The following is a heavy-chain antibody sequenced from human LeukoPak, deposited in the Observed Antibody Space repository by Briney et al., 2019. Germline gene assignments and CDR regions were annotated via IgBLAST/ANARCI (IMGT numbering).Heavy chain of an antibody. J-gene: IGHJ4*02. D-gene: IGHD3-9*01. CDR3: ARHGTDYDILTGYHPFDY. V-gene: IGHV4-34*01. Sequence: KPSETLSLTCAVYGGSFSGYYWSWIRQPPGKGLEWIGEINHRGRTNYNPSLKSRVTISVDTSKNQFSLKLSSVTAADTAVYYFARHGTDYDILTGYHPFDYWGQGTLVTVSS. CDR1: GGSFSGYY. CDR2: INHRGRT.